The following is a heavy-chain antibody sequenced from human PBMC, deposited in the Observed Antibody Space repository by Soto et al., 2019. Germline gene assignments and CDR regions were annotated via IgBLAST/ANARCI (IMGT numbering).Heavy chain of an antibody. D-gene: IGHD1-26*01. CDR3: ARIVGATSQY. CDR2: IYPSDSDT. Sequence: PGESLKISCKGSGYSFTTHWIGWVRQMPGKGLEWMGIIYPSDSDTRYSPSFQGQVTISADKSINTAYLQWSRLKASDTAMYYCARIVGATSQYWGQGTLVTVSS. CDR1: GYSFTTHW. J-gene: IGHJ4*02. V-gene: IGHV5-51*01.